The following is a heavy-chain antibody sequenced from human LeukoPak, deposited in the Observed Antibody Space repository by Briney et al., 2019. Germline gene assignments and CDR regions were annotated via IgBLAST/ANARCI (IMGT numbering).Heavy chain of an antibody. Sequence: PGGSLRLSCAASGFTFSSYSMNWVRQAPGKGLEWVSSISSSSSYIYYADSVKGRFTISRDNAKNSLYLQMNSLRAEDTAVFYCARDWFYGSGSYHLPSTYGMDVWGQGTTVTVSS. V-gene: IGHV3-21*01. CDR1: GFTFSSYS. CDR3: ARDWFYGSGSYHLPSTYGMDV. D-gene: IGHD3-10*01. J-gene: IGHJ6*02. CDR2: ISSSSSYI.